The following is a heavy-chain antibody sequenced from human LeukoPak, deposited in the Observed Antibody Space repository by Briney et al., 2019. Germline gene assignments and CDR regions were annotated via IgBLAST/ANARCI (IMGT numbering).Heavy chain of an antibody. V-gene: IGHV4-34*01. CDR1: GGSFSGYY. CDR2: INHSGST. Sequence: SETLSPTCAVYGGSFSGYYWSWIRQPPGKGLEWIGEINHSGSTNYNPSLKSRVTISVDTSKNQFSLKLSSVTAADTAVYYCASTTVKYYYYYYGMDVWGQGTTVTVSS. D-gene: IGHD4-17*01. J-gene: IGHJ6*02. CDR3: ASTTVKYYYYYYGMDV.